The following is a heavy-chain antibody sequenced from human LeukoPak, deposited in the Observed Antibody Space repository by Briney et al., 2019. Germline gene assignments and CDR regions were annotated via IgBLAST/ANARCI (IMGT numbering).Heavy chain of an antibody. CDR3: ARDSRIQLWTGMGPGAFDI. J-gene: IGHJ3*02. D-gene: IGHD5-18*01. CDR2: INPSGGST. CDR1: GYTFTSYY. Sequence: ASVKVSCKASGYTFTSYYMHWVRQAPGQGLEWMGIINPSGGSTSYAQKFQGRVTMTRDTSTSTVYMELSSLRSDDTAVYYCARDSRIQLWTGMGPGAFDIWGQGTMVTVSS. V-gene: IGHV1-46*01.